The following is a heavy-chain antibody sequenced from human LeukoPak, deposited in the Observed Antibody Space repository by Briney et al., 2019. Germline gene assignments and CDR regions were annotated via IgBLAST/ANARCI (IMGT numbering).Heavy chain of an antibody. D-gene: IGHD3-10*01. CDR3: ASSSPTGSGSFH. V-gene: IGHV3-21*01. CDR1: GFTFSSYS. CDR2: ISSSSSYI. Sequence: GGSLRLSCAASGFTFSSYSVNWVRQAPGKGLEWVSSISSSSSYIYYADSVKGRFTISRDNAKNSLYLQMNSLRAEDTAVYYCASSSPTGSGSFHWGQGTLVTVSS. J-gene: IGHJ4*02.